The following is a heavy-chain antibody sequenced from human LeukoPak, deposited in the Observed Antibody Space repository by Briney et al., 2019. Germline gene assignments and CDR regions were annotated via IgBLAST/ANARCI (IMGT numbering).Heavy chain of an antibody. V-gene: IGHV3-21*01. CDR3: ARDYYTSGSSARTDY. D-gene: IGHD3-10*01. CDR1: GFTFSGHT. J-gene: IGHJ4*02. CDR2: ISSSSSYI. Sequence: GKSLRLSCAASGFTFSGHTMNWVRQAPGKGLEWVSLISSSSSYIKYADSVKGRFTISRDNAKDSLYLQMNNLRADDTAMYYCARDYYTSGSSARTDYWGQGTLVTVSS.